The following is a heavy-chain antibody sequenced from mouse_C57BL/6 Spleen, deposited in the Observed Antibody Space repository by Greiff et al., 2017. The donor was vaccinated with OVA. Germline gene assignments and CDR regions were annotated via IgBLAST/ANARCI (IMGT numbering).Heavy chain of an antibody. CDR1: GFTFSDYG. Sequence: EVQLVESGGGLVKPGGSLKLSCAASGFTFSDYGMHWVRQAPEKGLEWVAYISSGSSTIYYADTVKGRFTISRDNAKNTLFLQMTSLRSEDTAMYYCARRAYGSSYDYFDYWGQGTTLTVSS. J-gene: IGHJ2*01. V-gene: IGHV5-17*01. D-gene: IGHD1-1*01. CDR3: ARRAYGSSYDYFDY. CDR2: ISSGSSTI.